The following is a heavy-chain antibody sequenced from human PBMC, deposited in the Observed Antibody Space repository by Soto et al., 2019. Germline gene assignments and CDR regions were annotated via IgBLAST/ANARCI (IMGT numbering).Heavy chain of an antibody. D-gene: IGHD3-16*01. CDR1: GFTFSDYA. J-gene: IGHJ2*01. V-gene: IGHV3-23*01. CDR2: ISGGGGIR. CDR3: AKDCIVGGVWDFDL. Sequence: EVQLSESGGGLVQPGGSLRLSCAVSGFTFSDYAMSWVRQAPGKGLEWVSSISGGGGIRNYADSVKGRFTISRDNSKNTLYLQMNSLRAEDTALYYCAKDCIVGGVWDFDLWGRGTLVTVSS.